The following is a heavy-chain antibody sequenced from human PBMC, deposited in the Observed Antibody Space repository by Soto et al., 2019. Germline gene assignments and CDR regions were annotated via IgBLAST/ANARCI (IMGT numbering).Heavy chain of an antibody. CDR3: ARVIWRAARLPAFDI. J-gene: IGHJ3*02. V-gene: IGHV4-39*07. Sequence: SETLSLTCTVSGGSISSSSYYWGWIRQPPGKGLEWIGSIYYSGSTYYNPSLKSRVTISVDTSKNQFSLKLSSVTAADTAVYYCARVIWRAARLPAFDIWGQGTMVTVSS. CDR1: GGSISSSSYY. D-gene: IGHD6-6*01. CDR2: IYYSGST.